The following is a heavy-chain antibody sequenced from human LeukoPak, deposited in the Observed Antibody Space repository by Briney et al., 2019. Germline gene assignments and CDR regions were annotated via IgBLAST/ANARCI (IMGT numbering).Heavy chain of an antibody. CDR1: GVSISSTSYC. J-gene: IGHJ5*02. V-gene: IGHV4-39*01. D-gene: IGHD3-10*01. CDR2: IYYTGRT. Sequence: TSETLSLTCTVSGVSISSTSYCWGWIRQPPGKGLEWIGSIYYTGRTYYNPSLKSRPTIPVDTPKNQFSLKLSSVTAADTAVYYCAQSLGASTWFGNGFDPWGQGTLVSVS. CDR3: AQSLGASTWFGNGFDP.